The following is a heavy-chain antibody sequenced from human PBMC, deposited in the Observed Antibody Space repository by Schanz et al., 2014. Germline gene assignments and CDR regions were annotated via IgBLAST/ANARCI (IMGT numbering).Heavy chain of an antibody. V-gene: IGHV1-69*08. CDR1: GGSFSTFA. J-gene: IGHJ5*02. CDR2: IIPLLGTT. D-gene: IGHD2-2*01. CDR3: AGYCSSTACLGRFDP. Sequence: QVQLVQSGAEVKKPGSSVKVSCQSSGGSFSTFALSWVRQTPGQGLEWMGRIIPLLGTTNYAQKFQGRVTITADKSTGTVYMELSSLRSEDTAVYYCAGYCSSTACLGRFDPWGQGTLVTVSS.